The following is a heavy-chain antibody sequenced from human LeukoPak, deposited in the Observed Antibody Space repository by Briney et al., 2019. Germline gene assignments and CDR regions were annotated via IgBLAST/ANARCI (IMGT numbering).Heavy chain of an antibody. Sequence: GGSLRLSCAASGFTVSSNYMSWVRQAPGKGLEWVSVIYSGGSTYYADSVKGRFTISRDNSKNTLYLQMNSLRAEDTAVYYCARAPGFWDGAFDIWGQGTMVTVSS. CDR2: IYSGGST. CDR3: ARAPGFWDGAFDI. CDR1: GFTVSSNY. D-gene: IGHD3-16*01. J-gene: IGHJ3*02. V-gene: IGHV3-53*01.